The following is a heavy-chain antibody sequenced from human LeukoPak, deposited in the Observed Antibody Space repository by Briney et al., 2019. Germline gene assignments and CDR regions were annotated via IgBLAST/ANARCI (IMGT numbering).Heavy chain of an antibody. CDR1: GGSISSYY. V-gene: IGHV4-59*01. Sequence: SETLSLTCTVSGGSISSYYWSWIRQPPGKGLEWIGYIYYSGSTNYNPSLKSRVTISVDTSKNQFSLKLSSVTAADTAVYYWGRFGELGSWAFDIWGQGTMVTVSS. J-gene: IGHJ3*02. CDR2: IYYSGST. CDR3: GRFGELGSWAFDI. D-gene: IGHD3-10*01.